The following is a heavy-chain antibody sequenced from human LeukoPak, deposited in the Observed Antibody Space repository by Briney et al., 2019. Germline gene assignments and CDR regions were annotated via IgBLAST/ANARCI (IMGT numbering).Heavy chain of an antibody. V-gene: IGHV3-23*01. CDR1: GFTFSSYA. Sequence: PGGSLRLPCAASGFTFSSYAMSWVRQFPGKGLEWVSAISGSGVSTYYADSVKGRFTISRDNSKNTLHLQMNSLRAEDTAVYYCAKGPLFEVAGTTWDYWGQGTLVTVSS. D-gene: IGHD6-19*01. CDR2: ISGSGVST. CDR3: AKGPLFEVAGTTWDY. J-gene: IGHJ4*02.